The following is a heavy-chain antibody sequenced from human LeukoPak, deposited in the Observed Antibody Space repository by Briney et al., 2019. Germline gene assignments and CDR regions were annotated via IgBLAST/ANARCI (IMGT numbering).Heavy chain of an antibody. D-gene: IGHD2-21*02. V-gene: IGHV3-53*01. J-gene: IGHJ3*02. CDR1: GGSISSSNW. CDR3: ARDHCGGDCSDAFDI. Sequence: GTLSLTCAVSGGSISSSNWWSWVRQAPGKGLEWVSVIYSGGSTYYADYVKGRFTISRDNSKNTLYLQMNSLRAEDTAVYYCARDHCGGDCSDAFDIWGQGTMVTVSS. CDR2: IYSGGST.